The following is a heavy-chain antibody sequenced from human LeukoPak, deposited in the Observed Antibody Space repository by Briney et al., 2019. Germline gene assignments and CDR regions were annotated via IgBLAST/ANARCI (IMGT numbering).Heavy chain of an antibody. V-gene: IGHV4-59*01. CDR3: ARENVAFLYFDY. D-gene: IGHD1-1*01. Sequence: SETLSLTCTVSGGSISGYYWTWIRQPPGKGLEWIGYIYYSGSTNYNPSLKSRVTISLDTSKNKFSLKLTSVTAADTAVYYCARENVAFLYFDYWSQGTLVTVSS. CDR2: IYYSGST. CDR1: GGSISGYY. J-gene: IGHJ4*02.